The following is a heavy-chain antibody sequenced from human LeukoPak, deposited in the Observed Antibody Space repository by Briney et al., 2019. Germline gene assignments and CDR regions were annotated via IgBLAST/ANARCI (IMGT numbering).Heavy chain of an antibody. V-gene: IGHV4-39*01. CDR2: IYYSGST. Sequence: SETLFLTCTVSGGSISSSIYYWGWIRQPPGKGLEWIGSIYYSGSTYYNPSLKSRVTISVDTSKNQFSLKLSSVTAADTAVYYCAGDSSGYVFDPWGQGTLVTVSS. D-gene: IGHD3-22*01. CDR3: AGDSSGYVFDP. J-gene: IGHJ5*02. CDR1: GGSISSSIYY.